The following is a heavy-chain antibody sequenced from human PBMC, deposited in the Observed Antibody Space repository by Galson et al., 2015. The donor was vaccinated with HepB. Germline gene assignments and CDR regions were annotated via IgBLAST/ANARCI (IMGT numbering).Heavy chain of an antibody. J-gene: IGHJ5*02. V-gene: IGHV3-30-3*01. D-gene: IGHD3-10*01. Sequence: SLRLSCAASGFTFSSYAMHWVRQAPGKGLEWVAVISYDGSNKYYADSVKGRFTISRDNSKNTLYLQMNSLRAEDTAVYYCARGGVGYGSGSYYSNWFDPWGQGTLVTVSS. CDR2: ISYDGSNK. CDR1: GFTFSSYA. CDR3: ARGGVGYGSGSYYSNWFDP.